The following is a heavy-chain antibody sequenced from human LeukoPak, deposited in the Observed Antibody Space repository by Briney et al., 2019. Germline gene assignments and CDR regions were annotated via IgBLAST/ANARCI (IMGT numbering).Heavy chain of an antibody. J-gene: IGHJ4*02. Sequence: SETLSLTCTASGGSISNYYWSWIRQPPGKGLEWIGSIYYSGSTNYNPPLKSRVTISGDTSKNQFSLKMSSLTAADTALYYCARELKVGNTGYYFDYWGQGTLVTVSS. CDR1: GGSISNYY. D-gene: IGHD2/OR15-2a*01. CDR3: ARELKVGNTGYYFDY. CDR2: IYYSGST. V-gene: IGHV4-59*01.